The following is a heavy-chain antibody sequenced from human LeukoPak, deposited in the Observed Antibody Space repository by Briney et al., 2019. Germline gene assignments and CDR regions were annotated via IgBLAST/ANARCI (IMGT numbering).Heavy chain of an antibody. CDR1: GFTFRSYG. CDR3: ARSSYYYDSSGYYLVWPPNY. Sequence: QTGGSLRLSCAASGFTFRSYGIHWVRQVPGKGLEWVAVMSYDGTNEYYADSLKGRFTISRDNSKNSLYLQMNSLRAEDTAVYYCARSSYYYDSSGYYLVWPPNYWGQGTLVTVSS. V-gene: IGHV3-30*03. D-gene: IGHD3-22*01. CDR2: MSYDGTNE. J-gene: IGHJ4*02.